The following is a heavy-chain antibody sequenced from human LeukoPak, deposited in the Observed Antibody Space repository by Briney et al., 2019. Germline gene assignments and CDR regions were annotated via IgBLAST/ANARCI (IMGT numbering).Heavy chain of an antibody. CDR1: GFIFSNSW. J-gene: IGHJ4*02. D-gene: IGHD4-23*01. CDR3: ARDLGLRGSK. V-gene: IGHV3-74*01. Sequence: GGSLRLSCEVSGFIFSNSWMHWVRRTPGKGLVWVSRMYGDMSDISYADSVKGRFTISRGNAKNTVYLQMNSLRGEDTAVYYCARDLGLRGSKWGQGTLVTVSS. CDR2: MYGDMSDI.